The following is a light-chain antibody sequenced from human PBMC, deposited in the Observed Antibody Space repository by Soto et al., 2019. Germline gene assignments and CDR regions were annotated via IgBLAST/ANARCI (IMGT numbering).Light chain of an antibody. V-gene: IGKV3-15*01. CDR2: GAS. CDR1: QSVSSN. J-gene: IGKJ1*01. CDR3: QQYNNWRPTWT. Sequence: EIVMTQSPATLSVSPGERATLSCRASQSVSSNLAWYQQKPGQAPRLLIYGASTRATGIPARFSGSGSGTEFTLTISSLQSEDVAVYYWQQYNNWRPTWTFGQGTKVEIK.